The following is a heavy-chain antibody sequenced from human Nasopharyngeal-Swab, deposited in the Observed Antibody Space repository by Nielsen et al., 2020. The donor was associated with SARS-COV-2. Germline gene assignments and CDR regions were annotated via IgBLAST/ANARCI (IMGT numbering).Heavy chain of an antibody. J-gene: IGHJ3*02. D-gene: IGHD3-10*01. CDR1: GGFISSYY. V-gene: IGHV4-59*01. CDR2: IYYSGST. CDR3: ARCITMVRGKWGKYAFDI. Sequence: GSLRPSCTVIGGFISSYYWSWSRQPPGKGLERIGYIYYSGSTNYNPSLKSRVTISVDTSKNQFSLKLSSVTAADTAVYYCARCITMVRGKWGKYAFDIWGQGTMVTVSS.